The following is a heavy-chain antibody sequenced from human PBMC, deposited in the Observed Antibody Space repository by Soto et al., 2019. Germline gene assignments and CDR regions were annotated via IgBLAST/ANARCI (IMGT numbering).Heavy chain of an antibody. CDR3: ASEGHYDFWSGPNDAFDI. Sequence: QVQLQESGPGLVKPSQTLSLTCTVSGGSISSGGYYWSWIRQHPGKGLEWIGYIYYSGSTYYNPYLKSRVTVSVDTSKNQFSLKLSSVTAADTAVYYCASEGHYDFWSGPNDAFDIWGQGTMVTVSS. D-gene: IGHD3-3*01. CDR2: IYYSGST. CDR1: GGSISSGGYY. J-gene: IGHJ3*02. V-gene: IGHV4-31*03.